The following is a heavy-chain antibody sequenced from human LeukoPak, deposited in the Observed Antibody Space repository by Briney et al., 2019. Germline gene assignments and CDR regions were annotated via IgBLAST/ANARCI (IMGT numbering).Heavy chain of an antibody. J-gene: IGHJ4*02. CDR2: IYSGGST. D-gene: IGHD2-2*01. CDR1: GFTVSSNY. Sequence: GGSLRLSCAASGFTVSSNYMSWVRQAPGKGLEWVSVIYSGGSTYYADSVKGRFTISRDISKNKVYLQMNSLRAEDTAVYYCARGRPTRFDYWGQGTLVTVSS. CDR3: ARGRPTRFDY. V-gene: IGHV3-66*01.